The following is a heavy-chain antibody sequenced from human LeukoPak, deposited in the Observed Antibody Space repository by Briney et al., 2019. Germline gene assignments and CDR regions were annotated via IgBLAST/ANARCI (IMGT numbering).Heavy chain of an antibody. D-gene: IGHD3-10*01. V-gene: IGHV4-4*07. J-gene: IGHJ5*02. CDR1: GGSISSYY. CDR2: IYTSGST. Sequence: NPSGTLSLTCTVSGGSISSYYWSWLRQPAGKGLEWIGRIYTSGSTNYNPSLKSRVTISVDKSKNQFSLKLSSVTAADTAVYYCARDREYYGSGSPPLNWFDPWGQGTLVTVSS. CDR3: ARDREYYGSGSPPLNWFDP.